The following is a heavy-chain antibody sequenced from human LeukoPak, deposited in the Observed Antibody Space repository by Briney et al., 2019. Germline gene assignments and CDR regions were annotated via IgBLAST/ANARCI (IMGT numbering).Heavy chain of an antibody. CDR1: GFTFSSYA. CDR3: AKDGGFGESPNY. CDR2: ISGSGGST. Sequence: GRSLRLSCAASGFTFSSYAMSWVRQAPGKGLEWVSAISGSGGSTYYADSVKGRFTISRDNSKNTLYLQMNSLRAEDTAVYYCAKDGGFGESPNYWGQGTLVTVSS. D-gene: IGHD3-10*01. J-gene: IGHJ4*02. V-gene: IGHV3-23*01.